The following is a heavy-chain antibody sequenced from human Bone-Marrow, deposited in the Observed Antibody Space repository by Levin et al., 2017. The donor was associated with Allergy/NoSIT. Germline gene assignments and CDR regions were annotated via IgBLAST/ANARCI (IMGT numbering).Heavy chain of an antibody. CDR3: ASWAMYHYDRSAFDYFYYAMDV. D-gene: IGHD3-22*01. CDR2: ISAGGNYI. J-gene: IGHJ6*02. CDR1: GILFSSYD. V-gene: IGHV3-21*01. Sequence: ASVKVSCAASGILFSSYDMNWVRQAPGKGLEWVSSISAGGNYIYYADSVKGRFTISRDNAKNSLFLQMNSLRAEDTAVFYCASWAMYHYDRSAFDYFYYAMDVWGQGTTVTVSS.